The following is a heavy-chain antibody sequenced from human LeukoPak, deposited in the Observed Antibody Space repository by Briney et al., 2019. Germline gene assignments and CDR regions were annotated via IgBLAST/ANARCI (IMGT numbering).Heavy chain of an antibody. CDR3: ARWAGGNGGFDY. CDR1: GGSSSSTSHY. V-gene: IGHV4-39*01. D-gene: IGHD4-23*01. CDR2: VYYTVST. J-gene: IGHJ4*02. Sequence: SETLSLTCTVSGGSSSSTSHYWGWIRQPPGKGLEWIGSVYYTVSTYYNPSLKSRVTISVDTSKNQFSLKLSSVTAADTAVYYCARWAGGNGGFDYWGQGTLVTVSS.